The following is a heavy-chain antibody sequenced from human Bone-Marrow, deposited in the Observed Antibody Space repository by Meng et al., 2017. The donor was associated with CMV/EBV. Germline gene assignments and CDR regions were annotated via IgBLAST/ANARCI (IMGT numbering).Heavy chain of an antibody. Sequence: SGPTLVKPTQTLTLTCTFSGFSLSTSGMCVSWVRQPPGKALEWLALIDWDDDKYYSTSLKTRLTISKDTSKNQVVLTMTNMDPVDTATYYCARINSSSWRYYFDYWGQGTLVTVSS. D-gene: IGHD6-13*01. J-gene: IGHJ4*02. CDR3: ARINSSSWRYYFDY. CDR1: GFSLSTSGMC. V-gene: IGHV2-70*20. CDR2: IDWDDDK.